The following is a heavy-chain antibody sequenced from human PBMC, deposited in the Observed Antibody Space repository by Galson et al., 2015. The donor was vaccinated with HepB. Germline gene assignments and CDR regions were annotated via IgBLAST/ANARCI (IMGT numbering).Heavy chain of an antibody. CDR2: ISAGTGNT. V-gene: IGHV1-3*01. J-gene: IGHJ4*02. CDR3: TASTGYNSGWDY. CDR1: TYTFTNFA. Sequence: SVKVSCKASTYTFTNFAIHWVRQAPGQSLEWMGWISAGTGNTKYSQKFQGRVMFTKDTSATTAYMELSSLRSEDTAVYYCTASTGYNSGWDYWAQGTLVTVSS. D-gene: IGHD6-19*01.